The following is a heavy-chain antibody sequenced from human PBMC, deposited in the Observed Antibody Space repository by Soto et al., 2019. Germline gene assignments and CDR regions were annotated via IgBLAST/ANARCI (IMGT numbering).Heavy chain of an antibody. CDR2: ISSSGKAM. J-gene: IGHJ4*02. CDR3: ARRLAAAWGFDY. Sequence: EVQLVESGGGLAQPGGSLRLSCAASGFTFSTYQMNWVRQAPGKELEWISHISSSGKAMHYADSVKGRLTISRDNANNTLFLQMNSLRTDDTAVYYCARRLAAAWGFDYWGQGTLVIVSS. D-gene: IGHD3-16*01. CDR1: GFTFSTYQ. V-gene: IGHV3-48*03.